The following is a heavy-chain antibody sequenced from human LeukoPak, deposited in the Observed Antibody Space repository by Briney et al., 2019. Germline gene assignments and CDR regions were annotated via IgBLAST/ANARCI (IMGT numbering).Heavy chain of an antibody. CDR1: GFIFSSYA. CDR3: AKDLSPLYYYYGMDV. V-gene: IGHV3-23*01. J-gene: IGHJ6*02. CDR2: ISGSGGST. Sequence: TGGSLRLSCATSGFIFSSYAMSWVRQAPGKGLEWVSGISGSGGSTYYADSVKGRFTISRDNSKNTLYLQMNSLSAEDTAVYYCAKDLSPLYYYYGMDVWGQGTTVTVSS.